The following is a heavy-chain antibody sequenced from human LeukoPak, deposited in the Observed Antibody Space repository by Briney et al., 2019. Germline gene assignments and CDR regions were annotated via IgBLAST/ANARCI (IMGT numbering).Heavy chain of an antibody. CDR1: GFTFRTSC. Sequence: GGSLTLSCGVSGFTFRTSCMNWVRQAPGKGLEWMACINPGGSNKYYGDPVSRLSTIPRDNAKHSLYLQSNSLRAEDTAVYYCARDLRYSSLDYWGKGTLVTVSS. CDR3: ARDLRYSSLDY. CDR2: INPGGSNK. D-gene: IGHD6-19*01. V-gene: IGHV3-7*01. J-gene: IGHJ4*02.